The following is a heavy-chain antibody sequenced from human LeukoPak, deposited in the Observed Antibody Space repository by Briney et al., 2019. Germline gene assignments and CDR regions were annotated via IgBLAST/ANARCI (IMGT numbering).Heavy chain of an antibody. V-gene: IGHV4-39*07. CDR2: IYYSGST. D-gene: IGHD3-10*01. CDR1: GGSISSSSYY. J-gene: IGHJ4*02. CDR3: ARGGDVLLWFGEPQPAPFDY. Sequence: SETLSLTCTVSGGSISSSSYYWGWIRQPPGKGLEWIGSIYYSGSTYYNPSLKSRVTISVDTSKNQFSLKLSSVTAADTAVYYCARGGDVLLWFGEPQPAPFDYWGQGTLVTVSS.